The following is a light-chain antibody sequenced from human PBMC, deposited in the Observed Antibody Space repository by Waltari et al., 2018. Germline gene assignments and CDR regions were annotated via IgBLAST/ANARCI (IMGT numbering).Light chain of an antibody. V-gene: IGKV3-20*01. Sequence: SGGASQSVGRSLAWYLQKPGQAPKLRVYGAADRATGIPHRVTGSGSGTDFSLTTNSLEPEDFARDFCQHYVRLPATFGQGSKVEIK. CDR1: QSVGRS. J-gene: IGKJ1*01. CDR2: GAA. CDR3: QHYVRLPAT.